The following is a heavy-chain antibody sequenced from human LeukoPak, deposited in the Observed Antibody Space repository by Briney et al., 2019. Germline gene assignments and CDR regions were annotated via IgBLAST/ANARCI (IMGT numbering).Heavy chain of an antibody. CDR2: IYYSGST. CDR1: GGSISSYY. D-gene: IGHD4-17*01. V-gene: IGHV4-59*01. Sequence: SETLSLTCTVSGGSISSYYWSWIRQPPGKGLGWIGYIYYSGSTNYNPSLKSRVTISVDTSKNQFSLKLSSVTAADTAVYYCARTRRGDYVMGWYFDLWGRGTLVTVSS. J-gene: IGHJ2*01. CDR3: ARTRRGDYVMGWYFDL.